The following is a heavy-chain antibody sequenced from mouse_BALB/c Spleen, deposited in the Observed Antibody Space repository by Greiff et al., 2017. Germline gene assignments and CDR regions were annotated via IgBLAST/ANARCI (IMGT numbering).Heavy chain of an antibody. D-gene: IGHD2-10*02. CDR2: IHPGSGGT. Sequence: QVHVKQSGAELVRPGASVKLSCKALGYTFTDYEMHWVKQTPVHGLEWIGAIHPGSGGTAYNQKFKGKATLTADKSSSTAYMELSSLTSEDSAVYYCTRWGYGNYVDWYFDVWGAGTTVTVSS. CDR3: TRWGYGNYVDWYFDV. V-gene: IGHV1-15*01. CDR1: GYTFTDYE. J-gene: IGHJ1*01.